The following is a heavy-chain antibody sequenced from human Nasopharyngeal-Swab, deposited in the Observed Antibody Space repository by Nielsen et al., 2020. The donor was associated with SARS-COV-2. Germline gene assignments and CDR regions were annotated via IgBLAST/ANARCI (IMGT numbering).Heavy chain of an antibody. Sequence: GESLKISCAASGFAFSDYSMDWVRQATGKGLEWVSYITSSSSTRYYADSVKGRFTVSRDNAKNSLYLQMSSLRDEDTAVYYCVREFEATGATYLDYWGLGTLVTVSS. J-gene: IGHJ4*02. CDR2: ITSSSSTR. CDR3: VREFEATGATYLDY. D-gene: IGHD1-26*01. CDR1: GFAFSDYS. V-gene: IGHV3-48*02.